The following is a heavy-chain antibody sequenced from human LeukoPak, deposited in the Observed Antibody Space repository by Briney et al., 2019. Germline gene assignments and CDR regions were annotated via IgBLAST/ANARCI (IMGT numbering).Heavy chain of an antibody. Sequence: GESLQISCKGSGYSFTSYWIGWVRQMPGKGLEWTGIIYPGDADTRYSPSFQGQVTISADKSISTAYLQWNSLKASDTAMYYCARLLAAAGTKHFDYWGQGTLVTVSS. CDR3: ARLLAAAGTKHFDY. D-gene: IGHD6-13*01. J-gene: IGHJ4*02. CDR2: IYPGDADT. V-gene: IGHV5-51*01. CDR1: GYSFTSYW.